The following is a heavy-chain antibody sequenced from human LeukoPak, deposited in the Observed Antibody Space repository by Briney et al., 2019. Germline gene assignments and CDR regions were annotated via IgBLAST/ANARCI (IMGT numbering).Heavy chain of an antibody. CDR1: GGSISSYY. V-gene: IGHV4-59*01. CDR2: IYYSGST. D-gene: IGHD6-19*01. Sequence: PSETLSLTCTGPGGSISSYYWSWIRQPPGKGLEWFGYIYYSGSTNYNPSLKSRVTISVDTYKSQFSLKLSSVTAADTAVYYCARALRRYSSGWPDYWGQGTLVTVSS. J-gene: IGHJ4*02. CDR3: ARALRRYSSGWPDY.